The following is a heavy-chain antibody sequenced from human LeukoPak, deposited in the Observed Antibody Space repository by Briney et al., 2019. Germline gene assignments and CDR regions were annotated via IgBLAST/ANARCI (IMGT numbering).Heavy chain of an antibody. CDR1: RYTFTTYA. J-gene: IGHJ3*02. CDR3: ARASDKLRYFDWLSPNAFDI. Sequence: ASVKVSCKASRYTFTTYAMNWVRQAPGQGLEWMGWINTNIGNPTYAQGFTGRFVFSVDTSVSTAYLQISSLKAEDTAVYYCARASDKLRYFDWLSPNAFDIWGQGTMVTVSS. D-gene: IGHD3-9*01. V-gene: IGHV7-4-1*02. CDR2: INTNIGNP.